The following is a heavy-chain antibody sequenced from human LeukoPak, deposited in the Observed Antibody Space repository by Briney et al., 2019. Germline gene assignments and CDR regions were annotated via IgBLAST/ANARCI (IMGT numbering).Heavy chain of an antibody. CDR1: GYTFTGYY. Sequence: ASVKVSCKASGYTFTGYYIHWVRQAPGQGLEWMGWINPNSGGTNYAQKFQGRVTMTRDTSISTAYMELSRLRSDDTAVYYCARADSSSSFGYYWGQGTLVTVSS. CDR2: INPNSGGT. J-gene: IGHJ4*02. V-gene: IGHV1-2*02. D-gene: IGHD6-6*01. CDR3: ARADSSSSFGYY.